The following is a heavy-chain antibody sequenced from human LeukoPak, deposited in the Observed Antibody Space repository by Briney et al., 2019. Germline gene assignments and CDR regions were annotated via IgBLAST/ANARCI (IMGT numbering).Heavy chain of an antibody. V-gene: IGHV4-59*01. CDR2: IYYSGST. J-gene: IGHJ3*02. Sequence: KPSETLSLTCAVYGGSFSGYYWSWIRQPPGKGLEWIGYIYYSGSTNYNPSPKSRVTISVDTSKNQFSLKLSSVTAADTAVYYCARSRPPTNYDILTGSVHAFDIWGQGTMVTVSS. D-gene: IGHD3-9*01. CDR3: ARSRPPTNYDILTGSVHAFDI. CDR1: GGSFSGYY.